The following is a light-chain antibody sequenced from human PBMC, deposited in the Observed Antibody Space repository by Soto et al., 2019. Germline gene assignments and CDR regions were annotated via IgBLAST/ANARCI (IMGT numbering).Light chain of an antibody. J-gene: IGKJ2*01. CDR2: AAS. Sequence: EIVMTQSPATLSVSPGERATLSCRASQSVSSNLAWYQHTPGQAPRLLIYAASTRAPGTPARFSGSGSGTEFTLTISSLQSEDFAVYYCQQYSNWPRGMYTFGQGTKLEIK. V-gene: IGKV3-15*01. CDR1: QSVSSN. CDR3: QQYSNWPRGMYT.